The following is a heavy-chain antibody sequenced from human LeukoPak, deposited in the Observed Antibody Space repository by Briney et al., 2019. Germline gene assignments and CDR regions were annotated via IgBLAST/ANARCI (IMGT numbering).Heavy chain of an antibody. D-gene: IGHD3-22*01. J-gene: IGHJ4*02. V-gene: IGHV3-23*01. CDR3: ALGGNYYDSSVYNY. Sequence: PGGSLRLSCAASGFTFSNYAMSWVRQAPGKGLEWVSTISGSGGVTYYADSVKGRFTISRDNSKNTLYLQMNSLRAEDTAVYYCALGGNYYDSSVYNYWGQGTLVTVSS. CDR1: GFTFSNYA. CDR2: ISGSGGVT.